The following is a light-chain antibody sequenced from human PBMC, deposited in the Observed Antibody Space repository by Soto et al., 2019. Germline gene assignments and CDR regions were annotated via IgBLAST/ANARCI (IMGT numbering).Light chain of an antibody. Sequence: DIVMTQSPDSLAVSLGERATINCKSSQSILYNSNNKNYLAWYQQKAGQPPKLLIYWASTRESGVPDRLSVCGSGTDFTLTISSLQAEDVAVYYCQQYHDTPRTFGQGTKVEIK. CDR2: WAS. J-gene: IGKJ1*01. V-gene: IGKV4-1*01. CDR1: QSILYNSNNKNY. CDR3: QQYHDTPRT.